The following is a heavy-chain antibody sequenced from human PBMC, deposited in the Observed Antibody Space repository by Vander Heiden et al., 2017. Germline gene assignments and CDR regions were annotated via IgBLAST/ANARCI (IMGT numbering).Heavy chain of an antibody. CDR1: GGSVSSGSYY. Sequence: QVQLQESGPGLVKPSETLSLTCTVSGGSVSSGSYYWSWIRQPPGKGLEWIGYIYYSGSTNYNPSLKSRVTISVDTSKNQFSLKLSSVTAADTAVYYCAREGGGYTDPFDYWCQGTLVTVSS. CDR2: IYYSGST. D-gene: IGHD3-16*01. J-gene: IGHJ4*02. CDR3: AREGGGYTDPFDY. V-gene: IGHV4-61*01.